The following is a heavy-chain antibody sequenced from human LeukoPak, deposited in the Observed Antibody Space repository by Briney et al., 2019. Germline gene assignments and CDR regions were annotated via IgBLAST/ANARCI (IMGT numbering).Heavy chain of an antibody. CDR1: GFTFSGNY. D-gene: IGHD4-23*01. J-gene: IGHJ4*02. CDR2: IYSGGTT. Sequence: GGSLRLSCAVSGFTFSGNYMSWVRQAPGKGLEWVSLIYSGGTTYYADSVEGRFTISRDNSKNTLYLQMNSLRAEDTAVYYCARRAGGYSHPYDYWGQGILVTVSS. V-gene: IGHV3-53*01. CDR3: ARRAGGYSHPYDY.